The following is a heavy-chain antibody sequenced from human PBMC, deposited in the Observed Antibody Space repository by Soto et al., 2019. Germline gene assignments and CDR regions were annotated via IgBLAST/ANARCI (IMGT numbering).Heavy chain of an antibody. D-gene: IGHD6-25*01. CDR1: GFTFSDSW. CDR2: IKPDESEK. J-gene: IGHJ5*02. V-gene: IGHV3-7*04. CDR3: VRAGSSAAS. Sequence: PGGSLRLSCTASGFTFSDSWMTWVRQAPGKGLEWVARIKPDESEKKYADSVKGRFSISRDNAKNSMYLQMDSLRGEDTAVYYCVRAGSSAASWGQGTLVTVSS.